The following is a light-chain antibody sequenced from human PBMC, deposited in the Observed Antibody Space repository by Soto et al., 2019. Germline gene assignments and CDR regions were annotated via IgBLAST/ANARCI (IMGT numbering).Light chain of an antibody. CDR3: QQYKSSST. J-gene: IGKJ1*01. CDR1: ESISIW. Sequence: DIQMTQSPSTLSASVGDKVTITCRASESISIWLAWYQQKPGKAPXXLINKASNLQTEVPSRFSGSGSGTEFTLTITSLQPDDFAVDDCQQYKSSSTFGQGTKVDI. V-gene: IGKV1-5*03. CDR2: KAS.